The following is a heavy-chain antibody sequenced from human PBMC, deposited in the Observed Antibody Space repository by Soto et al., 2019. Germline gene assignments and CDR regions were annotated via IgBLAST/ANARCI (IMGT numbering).Heavy chain of an antibody. Sequence: PEETLSLTCAVYGGSFSGYYWSWIRQPPGKGLEWIGEINHSGSTNYNPSLKSRVTISVDTSKNQFSLKLSSVTAADTAVYYCARRSIGSGYYYVPRVLVYYFDYWGQGTLVTVSS. J-gene: IGHJ4*02. V-gene: IGHV4-34*01. CDR3: ARRSIGSGYYYVPRVLVYYFDY. CDR1: GGSFSGYY. CDR2: INHSGST. D-gene: IGHD3-22*01.